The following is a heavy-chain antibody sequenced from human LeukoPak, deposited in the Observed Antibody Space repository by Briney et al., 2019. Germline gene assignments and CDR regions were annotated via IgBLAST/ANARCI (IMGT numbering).Heavy chain of an antibody. V-gene: IGHV3-9*01. J-gene: IGHJ3*02. CDR1: GFTFDDYA. CDR3: AKFGLTNPYSSGWYRDAFDI. Sequence: PGTSLRLSCTASGFTFDDYAMHWVRQAPGKGLEWVSGISWNSGSIGYADSVKGRFTISRDNAKNSLYLQMNSLRAEDTALYYCAKFGLTNPYSSGWYRDAFDIWGQGTMVTVSS. D-gene: IGHD6-19*01. CDR2: ISWNSGSI.